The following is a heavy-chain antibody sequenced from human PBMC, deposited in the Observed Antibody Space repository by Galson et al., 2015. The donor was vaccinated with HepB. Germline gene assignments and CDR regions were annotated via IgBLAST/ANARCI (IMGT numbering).Heavy chain of an antibody. D-gene: IGHD4-17*01. Sequence: SVKVSCKASGYTFTSYGVSWVRQAPGQGLEWMGRINPYNGNTDYAQKFQGRVTMTTDTSTSTAYMELRSLRSDDTAVYYCARDPPKDYGDYGSDYWGQGSLVTVSS. V-gene: IGHV1-18*04. CDR3: ARDPPKDYGDYGSDY. CDR1: GYTFTSYG. CDR2: INPYNGNT. J-gene: IGHJ4*02.